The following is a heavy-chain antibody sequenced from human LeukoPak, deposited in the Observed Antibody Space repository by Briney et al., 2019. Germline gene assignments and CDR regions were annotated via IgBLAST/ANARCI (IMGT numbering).Heavy chain of an antibody. CDR2: IKSKTDGGTT. CDR3: TTEDIVAKNWLDP. V-gene: IGHV3-15*01. CDR1: GFTFSNAW. Sequence: GGSLRLSCAASGFTFSNAWMSWVRQAPGKGLEWVGRIKSKTDGGTTDYAAPVKGRFTISRDDSKNTLYLQMNSLKTEDTAVYYCTTEDIVAKNWLDPWGQGTLVTVSS. D-gene: IGHD2-15*01. J-gene: IGHJ5*02.